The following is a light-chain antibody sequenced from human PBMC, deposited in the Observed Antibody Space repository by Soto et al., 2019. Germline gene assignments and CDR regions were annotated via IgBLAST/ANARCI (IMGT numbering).Light chain of an antibody. Sequence: ESQVTRCRPTLSASVENKLTITCRASQDISNWLAWYQQKPGKAPNLLIYKASTLDSGVPSRFSGSGSGTDFTLTISGLQPDDFATYYCQQYTSYYTFGQGTRLEI. V-gene: IGKV1-5*03. CDR2: KAS. J-gene: IGKJ5*01. CDR1: QDISNW. CDR3: QQYTSYYT.